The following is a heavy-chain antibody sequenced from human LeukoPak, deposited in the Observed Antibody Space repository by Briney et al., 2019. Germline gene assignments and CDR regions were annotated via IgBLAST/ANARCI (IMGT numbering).Heavy chain of an antibody. J-gene: IGHJ3*02. CDR2: ISSNNNYI. CDR1: GFTFSGYT. V-gene: IGHV3-21*01. D-gene: IGHD1-1*01. Sequence: GGSLRLSCVASGFTFSGYTMSWVRQAPGKGLEWVSSISSNNNYIYYADSVKGRFTISRDNAKNSLFLQMNSLRAEDTAVYYCATLILDNDAFDIWGPGTRVTISS. CDR3: ATLILDNDAFDI.